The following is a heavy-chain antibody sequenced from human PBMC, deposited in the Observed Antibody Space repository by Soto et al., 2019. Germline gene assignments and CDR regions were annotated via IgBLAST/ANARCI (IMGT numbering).Heavy chain of an antibody. D-gene: IGHD5-12*01. CDR2: IKNKADNYAI. CDR1: GFTFSASA. J-gene: IGHJ3*01. V-gene: IGHV3-73*01. CDR3: VRRGGLLAEAFDV. Sequence: EVQLVESGGGLVQPGGSLKLSCAASGFTFSASALHWVLQASGRGLEWVGHIKNKADNYAITYGASMKGRVTVSRDDSKNTAYLQMDSLTTEDTAVYYCVRRGGLLAEAFDVWGQGTMVTVSS.